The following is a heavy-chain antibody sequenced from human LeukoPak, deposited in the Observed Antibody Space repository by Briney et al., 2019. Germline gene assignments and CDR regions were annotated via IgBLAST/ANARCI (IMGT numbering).Heavy chain of an antibody. V-gene: IGHV1-69*05. J-gene: IGHJ4*02. D-gene: IGHD5-12*01. Sequence: VASVKVSCKASGGTFSSYAISWVRQAPGQGLEWMGGIIPIFGTANYAQKFQGRVTITTDESTSTAYMELSSLRSEDTAVYYCARGPSVGYSGYDYVDYWGQGTLVTVSS. CDR3: ARGPSVGYSGYDYVDY. CDR2: IIPIFGTA. CDR1: GGTFSSYA.